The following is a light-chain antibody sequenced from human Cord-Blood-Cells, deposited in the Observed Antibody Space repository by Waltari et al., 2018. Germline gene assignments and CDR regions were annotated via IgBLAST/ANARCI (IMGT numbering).Light chain of an antibody. CDR2: GAS. Sequence: EIVMTQSPATLSVSPGERATLSCRASQSVSSNLAWYQQKPGQAPRLLIYGASTRATGIPARFSGSGSRTEFTLTISSLQSEYFAVYYCQQYNNWPPLTFGGGTKVEI. V-gene: IGKV3-15*01. J-gene: IGKJ4*01. CDR1: QSVSSN. CDR3: QQYNNWPPLT.